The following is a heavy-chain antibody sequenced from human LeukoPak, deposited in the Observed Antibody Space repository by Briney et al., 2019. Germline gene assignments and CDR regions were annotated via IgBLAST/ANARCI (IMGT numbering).Heavy chain of an antibody. Sequence: SETLSLTCTVSGGSVSSGDYYWSWIRQPPGKGLEWIGYIYYSGSTYYNPSLKSRITISVDTSKNQFSLKLSSVTAADTAVYYCARGRGYSSGRAAGYWGQGTLVTVSS. V-gene: IGHV4-30-4*01. J-gene: IGHJ4*02. D-gene: IGHD2-15*01. CDR1: GGSVSSGDYY. CDR2: IYYSGST. CDR3: ARGRGYSSGRAAGY.